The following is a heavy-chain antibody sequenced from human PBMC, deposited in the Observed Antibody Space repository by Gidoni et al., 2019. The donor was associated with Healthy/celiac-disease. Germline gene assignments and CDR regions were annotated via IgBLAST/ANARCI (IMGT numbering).Heavy chain of an antibody. Sequence: EVQLLESGGGLVQHGGYMRLSCEASGSTFTIYSISWVRKSPGRGLDCVSVISNTGETTFYADSVKGRFSISIDNSKNTVYLQMNSLRAEDTAVYHCAKKRAGNYPLDFWGQGTVFTVSS. D-gene: IGHD3-16*02. CDR3: AKKRAGNYPLDF. J-gene: IGHJ4*02. CDR2: ISNTGETT. CDR1: GSTFTIYS. V-gene: IGHV3-23*01.